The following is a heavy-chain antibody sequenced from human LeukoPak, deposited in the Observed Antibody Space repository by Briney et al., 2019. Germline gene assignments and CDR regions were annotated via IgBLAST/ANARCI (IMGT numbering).Heavy chain of an antibody. V-gene: IGHV3-11*01. J-gene: IGHJ4*02. CDR3: ARAGGITMVRGVIITPDY. Sequence: GGSLRLSCAASGFTFSDYYMSWIRQAPGKGLEWVSYISSSGSTIYYADSVKGRFTISRDNAKNSLYLQMNSLRAEDTAVYYCARAGGITMVRGVIITPDYWGQGTLVTVSS. CDR1: GFTFSDYY. D-gene: IGHD3-10*01. CDR2: ISSSGSTI.